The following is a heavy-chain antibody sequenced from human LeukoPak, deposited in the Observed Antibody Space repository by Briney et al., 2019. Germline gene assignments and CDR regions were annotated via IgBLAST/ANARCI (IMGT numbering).Heavy chain of an antibody. D-gene: IGHD6-13*01. CDR2: ISYDGSNK. V-gene: IGHV3-30-3*01. J-gene: IGHJ5*02. CDR3: ARGWSWFDP. CDR1: GFTFSSYA. Sequence: GRSLRLSCAASGFTFSSYAMHWVRQAPGKGLEWVAVISYDGSNKYYADSVKGRFTISRDNSKNTLYLQMNSLRAEDTAVYYCARGWSWFDPWGQGILVTVSS.